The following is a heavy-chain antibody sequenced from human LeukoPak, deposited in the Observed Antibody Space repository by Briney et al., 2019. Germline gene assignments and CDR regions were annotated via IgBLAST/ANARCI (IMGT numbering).Heavy chain of an antibody. CDR3: ARSSSDYDFWSR. CDR1: GGSISSGNFY. V-gene: IGHV4-39*07. CDR2: IYFSENT. J-gene: IGHJ4*02. Sequence: SETLSLTCIVSGGSISSGNFYWGWIRQPPGKGLEWIGSIYFSENTYYNPSLKSRVTISVDTSKNHFSLTLNSVTAADTGVYYCARSSSDYDFWSRWGQGTLVTVSS. D-gene: IGHD3-3*01.